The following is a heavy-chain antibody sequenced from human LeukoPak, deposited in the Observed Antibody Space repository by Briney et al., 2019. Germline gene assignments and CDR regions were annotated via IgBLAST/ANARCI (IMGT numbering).Heavy chain of an antibody. D-gene: IGHD2-15*01. CDR3: ARDGGYCSGGTCYSTH. J-gene: IGHJ4*02. Sequence: GGSLRLSCAVSGFTLSSYWMTWVRQAPGKGLEWVASTKQDGSETYYVDSLKGRFTISRDNANNSLDLQMNCLRAEDTAVYYCARDGGYCSGGTCYSTHWGQGTLVTVSS. CDR1: GFTLSSYW. CDR2: TKQDGSET. V-gene: IGHV3-7*03.